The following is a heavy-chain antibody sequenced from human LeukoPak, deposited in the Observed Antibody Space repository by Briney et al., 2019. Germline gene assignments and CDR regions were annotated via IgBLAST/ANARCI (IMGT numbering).Heavy chain of an antibody. CDR1: GFTFSSYS. CDR2: INSRSSTI. D-gene: IGHD2-15*01. CDR3: ARDSRWWPYNYFYYYMDV. J-gene: IGHJ6*03. V-gene: IGHV3-48*01. Sequence: GGSLRLSCAASGFTFSSYSMNWVRQAPGKGLEWVSYINSRSSTIYYADSVKGRFTLSRDNARNSLSLQMNSLRAEDTAVYYCARDSRWWPYNYFYYYMDVWGKGTAVTVSS.